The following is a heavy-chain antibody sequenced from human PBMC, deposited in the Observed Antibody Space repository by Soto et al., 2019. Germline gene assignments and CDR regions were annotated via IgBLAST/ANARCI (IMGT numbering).Heavy chain of an antibody. CDR1: GGSISSDY. D-gene: IGHD3-3*01. CDR3: ASEAWRNAY. V-gene: IGHV4-59*12. J-gene: IGHJ4*02. CDR2: VYYSGTT. Sequence: SETLSLTYTVSGGSISSDYWRWIRQPPGKGLEWIGYVYYSGTTHYNPSLESRVTISVDASKKQFSLKLTSVTAADTAVYYCASEAWRNAYWGLGSLVTVSS.